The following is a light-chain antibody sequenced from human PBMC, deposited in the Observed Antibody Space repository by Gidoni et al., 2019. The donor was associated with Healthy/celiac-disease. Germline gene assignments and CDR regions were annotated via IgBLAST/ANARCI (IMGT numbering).Light chain of an antibody. CDR1: QSISSY. CDR2: AAS. J-gene: IGKJ5*01. Sequence: DIQMTPSPSSLSASVGDRVTITCRAIQSISSYLNWYQQKPGKAAKLLIYAASSLQSGVPSRLSGSGHGTDFTLTISSLQPEDFATYYCQQSYSTPITFGQGTRLEIK. V-gene: IGKV1-39*01. CDR3: QQSYSTPIT.